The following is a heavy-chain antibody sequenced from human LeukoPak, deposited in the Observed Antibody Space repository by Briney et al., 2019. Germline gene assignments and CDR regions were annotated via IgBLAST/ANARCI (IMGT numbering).Heavy chain of an antibody. Sequence: GGSLRLSCAASGFTFSSYAMSWVRQFPGKGLEWVSGISGSGGSTYYADFAKGRFTISRDNSKNTLYLQMKSLRAEDTAVYYCAKPLTDYYDSSGYPGAFDIWGQGTMVTVSS. J-gene: IGHJ3*02. CDR3: AKPLTDYYDSSGYPGAFDI. CDR1: GFTFSSYA. V-gene: IGHV3-23*01. D-gene: IGHD3-22*01. CDR2: ISGSGGST.